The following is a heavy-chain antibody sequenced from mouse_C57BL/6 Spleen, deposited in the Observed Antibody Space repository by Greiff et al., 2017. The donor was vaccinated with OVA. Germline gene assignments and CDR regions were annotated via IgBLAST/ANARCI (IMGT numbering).Heavy chain of an antibody. CDR2: ISSGSSTI. Sequence: EVKLEESGGGLVKPGGSLKLSCAASGFTFSDYGMHWVRQAPEKGLEWVAYISSGSSTIYYADTVKGRFTISRDNAKNTLFLQMTSLRSEDTAMYYCARPLITTVVATNFDVWGTGTTVTVSS. CDR1: GFTFSDYG. CDR3: ARPLITTVVATNFDV. V-gene: IGHV5-17*01. J-gene: IGHJ1*03. D-gene: IGHD1-1*01.